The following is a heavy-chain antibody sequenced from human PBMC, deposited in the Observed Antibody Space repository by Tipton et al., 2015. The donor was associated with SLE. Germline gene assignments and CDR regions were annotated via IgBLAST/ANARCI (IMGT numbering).Heavy chain of an antibody. V-gene: IGHV4-61*02. J-gene: IGHJ6*03. D-gene: IGHD6-6*01. CDR1: GGSISSGSYY. CDR3: ARDRGREYSSSTGYMDV. CDR2: IYISGST. Sequence: TLSLTCTVSGGSISSGSYYWSWIRQPAGKGLEWIGRIYISGSTNYNPSLKSRVTISVDTSKNQFSLKLSSVTAADTAVYYCARDRGREYSSSTGYMDVWGKGTTVTVSS.